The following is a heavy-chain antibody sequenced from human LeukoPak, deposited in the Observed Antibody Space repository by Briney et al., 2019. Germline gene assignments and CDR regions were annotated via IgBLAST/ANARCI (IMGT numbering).Heavy chain of an antibody. D-gene: IGHD1-26*01. CDR1: GGSISSYY. Sequence: PSETLSLTCTVSGGSISSYYWSRIRQPAGKGLEWIGEIYHSGSTNYNPSLKSRVTISVDKSKNQFSLKLSSVTAADTAVYYCARAVGAPPFDLWGRGTLVTASS. CDR3: ARAVGAPPFDL. J-gene: IGHJ2*01. V-gene: IGHV4-59*12. CDR2: IYHSGST.